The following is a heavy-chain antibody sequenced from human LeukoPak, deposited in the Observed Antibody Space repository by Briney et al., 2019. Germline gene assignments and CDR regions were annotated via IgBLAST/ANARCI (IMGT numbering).Heavy chain of an antibody. D-gene: IGHD5-18*01. CDR1: GFSISGGYY. CDR3: ARDRRGYSYGFDY. CDR2: ISSSGSTI. Sequence: LSLTCTVSGFSISGGYYWGWIRQPPGKGLEWVSYISSSGSTIYYADSVKGRFTISRDNAKNSLYLQMNSLRAEDTAMYYCARDRRGYSYGFDYWGQGTLVTVSS. J-gene: IGHJ4*02. V-gene: IGHV3-11*04.